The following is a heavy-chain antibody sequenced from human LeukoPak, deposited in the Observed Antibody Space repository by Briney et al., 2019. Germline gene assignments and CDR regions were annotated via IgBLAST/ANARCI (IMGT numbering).Heavy chain of an antibody. Sequence: GGSLRLSCAASGFTVNNNYMSWVRQAPGKGLEWVSAISGSGGSTYYADSVKGRFTISRDNSKNTLYLQMNSLRAEDTAVYYCAKDLRITIFGPGKWGKGTTVTVSS. J-gene: IGHJ6*04. D-gene: IGHD3-3*01. V-gene: IGHV3-23*01. CDR1: GFTVNNNY. CDR3: AKDLRITIFGPGK. CDR2: ISGSGGST.